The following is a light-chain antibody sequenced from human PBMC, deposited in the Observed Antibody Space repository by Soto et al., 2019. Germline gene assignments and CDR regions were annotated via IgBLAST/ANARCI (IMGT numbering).Light chain of an antibody. Sequence: EIVMTQSPATLSVSPGERATLSCRASQSVSSNLAWYQQKPGQAPRLLIYGASTRATGIPARFSGSGSRTEFTLTISSLQSEDFAVYYCQQYNNWPLTFGRGTKV. J-gene: IGKJ4*01. CDR2: GAS. CDR3: QQYNNWPLT. CDR1: QSVSSN. V-gene: IGKV3-15*01.